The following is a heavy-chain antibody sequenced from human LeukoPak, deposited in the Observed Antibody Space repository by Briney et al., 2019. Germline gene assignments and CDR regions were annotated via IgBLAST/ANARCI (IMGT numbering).Heavy chain of an antibody. CDR3: ARASYGDYVGGWFDP. CDR2: IIPIFGTA. Sequence: ASVKVSCKASGGTFSSYAISWVRQAPGQGLEWMGGIIPIFGTANYAQKFQGRVTITADKSTSTAYMELSSLRSEDTAVYYCARASYGDYVGGWFDPWGQGTLVTVSS. D-gene: IGHD4-17*01. J-gene: IGHJ5*02. V-gene: IGHV1-69*06. CDR1: GGTFSSYA.